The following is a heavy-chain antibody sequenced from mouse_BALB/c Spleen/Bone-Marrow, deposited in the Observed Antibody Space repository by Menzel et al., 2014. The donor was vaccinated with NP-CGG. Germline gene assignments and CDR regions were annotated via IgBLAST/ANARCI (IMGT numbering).Heavy chain of an antibody. CDR2: INPDSRTI. V-gene: IGHV4-1*02. Sequence: EVHLVESGGGLVQPGGSPKLSCAASGFDFSRYWMSWVRQAPGKGLEWIGEINPDSRTIYYSPSLKDKFIISRDNAKNTLYLRLNKVRSEDTALYYCAGPDYYGYLNYWGQGTTLTVSS. J-gene: IGHJ2*01. D-gene: IGHD1-1*01. CDR3: AGPDYYGYLNY. CDR1: GFDFSRYW.